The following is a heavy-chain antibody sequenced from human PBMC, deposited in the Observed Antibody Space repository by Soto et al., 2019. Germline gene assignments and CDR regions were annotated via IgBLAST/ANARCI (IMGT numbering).Heavy chain of an antibody. CDR2: IYWDDDK. V-gene: IGHV2-5*02. J-gene: IGHJ4*02. Sequence: QITLNESGPTLVKPTQTLTLTCTFSGFLLSTRGVGVGWIRQSPGKAPEWLALIYWDDDKRYSPSLKSRLTITKDTSKNQVGLTMAHLDPADTATYYCAHRVLRTVFGLVTTTAIYFDFWGQGTPVAVSS. CDR3: AHRVLRTVFGLVTTTAIYFDF. CDR1: GFLLSTRGVG. D-gene: IGHD3-3*01.